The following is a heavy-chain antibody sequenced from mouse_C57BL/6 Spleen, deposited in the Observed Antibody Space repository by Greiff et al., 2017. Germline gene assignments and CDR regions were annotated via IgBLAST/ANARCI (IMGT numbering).Heavy chain of an antibody. V-gene: IGHV5-9*01. D-gene: IGHD2-5*01. Sequence: EVQLVESGGGLVKPGGSLKLSCAASGFTFSSYTMSWVRQTPEKRLEWVANISGGGGKTYYPDSVKGRFTISRDNAKNTLYLQKSRLRSEATALYYCARHTGYSNPYFEYWGKGTTLTVSS. CDR3: ARHTGYSNPYFEY. J-gene: IGHJ2*01. CDR1: GFTFSSYT. CDR2: ISGGGGKT.